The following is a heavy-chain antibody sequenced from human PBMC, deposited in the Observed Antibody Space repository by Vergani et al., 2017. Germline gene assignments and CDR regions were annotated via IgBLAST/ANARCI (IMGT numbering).Heavy chain of an antibody. CDR1: GFRFSDYG. CDR3: AKFPLNITTPDRGDF. CDR2: ISYDGDTT. D-gene: IGHD1-1*01. Sequence: HVQMVESGGGVVQPGRSLRLSRAVSGFRFSDYGMHWVRQAPGRGLEWVALISYDGDTTYYEDSVKGRFTISRYNSKNTLFLQMHSLRVENTALYYCAKFPLNITTPDRGDFWGQGSLVTVSS. V-gene: IGHV3-30*18. J-gene: IGHJ4*02.